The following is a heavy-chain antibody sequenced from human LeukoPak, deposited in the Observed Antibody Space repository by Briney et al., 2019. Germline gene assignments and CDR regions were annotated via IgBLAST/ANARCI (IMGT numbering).Heavy chain of an antibody. V-gene: IGHV3-72*01. J-gene: IGHJ4*02. CDR2: SRDKGNSYTT. CDR3: AKDLLIRGLITTFDY. D-gene: IGHD3-10*01. Sequence: PGGSLRLSCAASGFTFSDHYIDWVRQAPGKGLEWVGRSRDKGNSYTTAYAASVRGRFTISRDDSKNSLYLQMNSLIPEDTAFYYCAKDLLIRGLITTFDYWGQGTLVTVSS. CDR1: GFTFSDHY.